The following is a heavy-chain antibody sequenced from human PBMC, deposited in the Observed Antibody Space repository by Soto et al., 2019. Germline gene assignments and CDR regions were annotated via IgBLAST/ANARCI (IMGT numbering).Heavy chain of an antibody. CDR1: GFTFSSYG. J-gene: IGHJ6*02. D-gene: IGHD6-13*01. V-gene: IGHV3-30*18. Sequence: QVQLVESGGGVVQPGRSVRLSCAASGFTFSSYGMHWVRQAPGKGLEWVAVISYDGSNKYYADSVKGRFTISRDNSKNTLYLQMNSLRAEDTAVYYCAKSGGQQLVPYYYGMDVWGQGTTVTVSS. CDR2: ISYDGSNK. CDR3: AKSGGQQLVPYYYGMDV.